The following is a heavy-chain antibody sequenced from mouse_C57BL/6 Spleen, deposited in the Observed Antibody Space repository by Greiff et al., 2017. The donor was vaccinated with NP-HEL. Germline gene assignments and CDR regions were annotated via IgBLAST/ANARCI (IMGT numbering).Heavy chain of an antibody. CDR2: IDPATGGT. J-gene: IGHJ2*01. CDR3: TSNYYGSSGYFDY. CDR1: GYTFTDYE. Sequence: QVQLQQPGAELVRPGASVTLSCKASGYTFTDYEMHWVQQTPVHGLEWIGAIDPATGGTAYNQKFKGKAILTADKSSSTAYMELRSLTSEDSAVYYCTSNYYGSSGYFDYWGQGTTLTVSS. D-gene: IGHD1-1*01. V-gene: IGHV1-15*01.